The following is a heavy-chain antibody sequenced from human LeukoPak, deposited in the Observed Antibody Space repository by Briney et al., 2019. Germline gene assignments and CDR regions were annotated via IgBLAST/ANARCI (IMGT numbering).Heavy chain of an antibody. CDR2: MNPNSGNT. CDR1: GYTFTSYD. V-gene: IGHV1-8*01. D-gene: IGHD6-19*01. Sequence: GASVKVSCKASGYTFTSYDINWVRQATGQGLEWMGWMNPNSGNTDYAQKFQGRVTMTRNTSISTAYMELSSLRSEDTAVYYCARGQFIAVAASDYWGQGTLVTVSS. CDR3: ARGQFIAVAASDY. J-gene: IGHJ4*02.